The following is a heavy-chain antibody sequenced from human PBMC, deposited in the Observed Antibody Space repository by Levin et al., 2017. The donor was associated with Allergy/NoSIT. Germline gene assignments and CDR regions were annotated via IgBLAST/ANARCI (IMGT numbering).Heavy chain of an antibody. CDR3: AKDLLRSDTVGATTIGFFDY. CDR1: GFTFSSYG. Sequence: LSLTCAASGFTFSSYGMHWVRQAPGKGLEWVAVISYDGSNKYYADSVKGRFTISRDNSKNTLYLQMNSLRAEDTAVYYCAKDLLRSDTVGATTIGFFDYWGQGTLVTVSS. V-gene: IGHV3-30*18. J-gene: IGHJ4*02. CDR2: ISYDGSNK. D-gene: IGHD1-26*01.